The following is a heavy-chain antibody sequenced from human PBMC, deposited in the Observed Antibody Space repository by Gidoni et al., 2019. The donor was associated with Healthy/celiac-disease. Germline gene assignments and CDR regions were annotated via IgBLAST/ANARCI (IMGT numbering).Heavy chain of an antibody. CDR2: IDWDDDK. D-gene: IGHD5-12*01. CDR3: ARGLRGYSGYDPTGGGLVFDD. J-gene: IGHJ4*02. CDR1: WFSLSTSGMC. V-gene: IGHV2-70*01. Sequence: LTLTCTFSWFSLSTSGMCVSWIRQPPGKALEWLALIDWDDDKYYSTSLKTRLTISKDTSKNQVVLTMTNMDTVDTATYYCARGLRGYSGYDPTGGGLVFDDWGQGTLVTVSS.